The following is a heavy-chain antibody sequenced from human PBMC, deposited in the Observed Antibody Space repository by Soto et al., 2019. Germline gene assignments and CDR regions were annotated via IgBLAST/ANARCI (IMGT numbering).Heavy chain of an antibody. CDR3: AKDRSSSLDGMDV. V-gene: IGHV3-33*06. J-gene: IGHJ6*02. D-gene: IGHD6-13*01. Sequence: PXGSLRLSCAASGFSFSRYGMHWVRQAPDKGLEWVAVIWYDGSDKYYADSVKGRFTISRDNSKNTLYLEVNSLRAEDTAVYYCAKDRSSSLDGMDVWGQGTTVTV. CDR1: GFSFSRYG. CDR2: IWYDGSDK.